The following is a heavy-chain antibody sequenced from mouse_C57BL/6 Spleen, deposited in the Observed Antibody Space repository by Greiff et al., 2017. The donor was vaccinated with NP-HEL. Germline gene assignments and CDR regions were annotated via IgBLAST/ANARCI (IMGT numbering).Heavy chain of an antibody. V-gene: IGHV5-4*01. Sequence: EVKLMESGGGLVKPGGSLKLSCAASGFTFSSYAMSWVRQTPEKRLEWVATISDGGSYTYYPDNVKGRFTISRDNAKNNLYLQMSHLKSEDTAMYYCARDPDWEDYWGQGTTLTVSS. CDR1: GFTFSSYA. D-gene: IGHD4-1*01. J-gene: IGHJ2*01. CDR2: ISDGGSYT. CDR3: ARDPDWEDY.